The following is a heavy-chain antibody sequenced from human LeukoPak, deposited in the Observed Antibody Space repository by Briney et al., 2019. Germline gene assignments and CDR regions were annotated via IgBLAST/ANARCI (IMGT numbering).Heavy chain of an antibody. Sequence: ASVKVSCKPSGYIFTSHKIHWVRQAPGHGLEWMAIIDPNGRTTYAQKVQDRVTLTRDTFTRTFYMELSSLRSEDTAVYYCARDRSAWSYSFDYWGQGTLVTVSS. D-gene: IGHD6-19*01. J-gene: IGHJ4*02. CDR2: IDPNGRT. V-gene: IGHV1-46*01. CDR1: GYIFTSHK. CDR3: ARDRSAWSYSFDY.